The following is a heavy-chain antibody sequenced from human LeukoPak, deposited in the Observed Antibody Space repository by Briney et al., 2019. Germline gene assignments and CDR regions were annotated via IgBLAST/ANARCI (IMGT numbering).Heavy chain of an antibody. CDR3: AKDNYYDSSGYFDY. CDR1: GFTFSSYA. CDR2: ISGSGGST. D-gene: IGHD3-22*01. Sequence: GGSLRLSCAASGFTFSSYAMSWVRQAPGKGLEWVSAISGSGGSTYYADSVKGRFTISRDNSKNTLYLQMNSLRAEDAAVYYCAKDNYYDSSGYFDYWGQGTLVTVSS. J-gene: IGHJ4*02. V-gene: IGHV3-23*01.